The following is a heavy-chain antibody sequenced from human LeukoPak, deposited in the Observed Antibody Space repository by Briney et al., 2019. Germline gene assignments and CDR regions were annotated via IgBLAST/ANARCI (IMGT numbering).Heavy chain of an antibody. J-gene: IGHJ4*02. CDR1: GFTFGDYA. Sequence: GGSLRLSCTASGFTFGDYAMSWVRQAPGKGLEWVGFIRSKACGGTTEYVASVKGRFTISRDDSKSIAYLQMNSLKTEDTAVYYCTSNYYDSSGYPIAYYFDYWGQGTLVTVSS. V-gene: IGHV3-49*04. D-gene: IGHD3-22*01. CDR3: TSNYYDSSGYPIAYYFDY. CDR2: IRSKACGGTT.